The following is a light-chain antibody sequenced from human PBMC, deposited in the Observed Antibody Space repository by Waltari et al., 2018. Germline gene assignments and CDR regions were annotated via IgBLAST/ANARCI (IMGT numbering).Light chain of an antibody. CDR1: QSLLYSSNNKNF. Sequence: DIVMTQSPDSLAVSLGERATINCKSSQSLLYSSNNKNFLAWYQQKPGQPPKLLIYWASIRDSGVPDRFSGSGSGTDFTLIITSLQAEDVAVYYCQQYYSIPPWTFGQGTKVEVK. J-gene: IGKJ1*01. CDR2: WAS. V-gene: IGKV4-1*01. CDR3: QQYYSIPPWT.